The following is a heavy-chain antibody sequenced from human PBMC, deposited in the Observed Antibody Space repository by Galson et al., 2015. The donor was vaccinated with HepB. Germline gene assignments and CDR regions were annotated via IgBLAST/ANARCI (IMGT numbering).Heavy chain of an antibody. CDR2: ISYDGSNK. CDR1: GFTFSSYA. V-gene: IGHV3-30*04. Sequence: SLRLSCAASGFTFSSYAMHWVRQAPGKGLEWVAVISYDGSNKYYADSVKGRFTISRDNSKNTLYLQVNSLRAEDTAVYYCARDYGGKTPFDYWGQGTLVTVSS. D-gene: IGHD4-23*01. J-gene: IGHJ4*02. CDR3: ARDYGGKTPFDY.